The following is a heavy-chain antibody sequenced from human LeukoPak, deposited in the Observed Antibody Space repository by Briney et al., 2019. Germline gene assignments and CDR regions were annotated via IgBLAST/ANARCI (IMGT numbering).Heavy chain of an antibody. Sequence: KPSETLSLTCAVSGYSISSGRYWGWIRQPPGKGLEWIGSVFHSGSTYYNPSLKSRVTISVDTSKNQFSLKLSSVTAADTAVYYCARDRWPIAALTGDAFDIWGQGTMVTVSS. J-gene: IGHJ3*02. V-gene: IGHV4-38-2*02. CDR2: VFHSGST. CDR1: GYSISSGRY. D-gene: IGHD6-13*01. CDR3: ARDRWPIAALTGDAFDI.